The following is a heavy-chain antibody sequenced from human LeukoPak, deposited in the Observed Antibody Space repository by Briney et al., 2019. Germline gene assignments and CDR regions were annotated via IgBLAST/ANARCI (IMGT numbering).Heavy chain of an antibody. J-gene: IGHJ4*02. D-gene: IGHD2/OR15-2a*01. CDR1: GFTFSSYA. CDR3: VKTPYSSTWYVGDS. Sequence: GRSLRLSCAASGFTFSSYAMHWVRQAAGEGLEYVSAINSDGDSTYYADSVKGRFTISRDNSKNTLYLQMSSLRPEDSAVYYCVKTPYSSTWYVGDSWGQGTLVTVSS. V-gene: IGHV3-64D*06. CDR2: INSDGDST.